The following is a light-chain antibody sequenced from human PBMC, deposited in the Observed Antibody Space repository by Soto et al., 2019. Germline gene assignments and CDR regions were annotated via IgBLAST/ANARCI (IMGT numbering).Light chain of an antibody. CDR2: KNY. Sequence: QSVLTQPPSASGTPGQRVTISCSGSSSSIGSNYVYWYQQLPGTAPKLLIYKNYQRPSGVPDRFSGSKSGTSASLAISDLRSEDGADYYCAAWDDSLSGYVFGTGTKVTVL. CDR1: SSSIGSNY. CDR3: AAWDDSLSGYV. J-gene: IGLJ1*01. V-gene: IGLV1-47*01.